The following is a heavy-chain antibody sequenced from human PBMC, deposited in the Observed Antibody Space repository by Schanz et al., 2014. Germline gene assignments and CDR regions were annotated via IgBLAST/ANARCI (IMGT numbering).Heavy chain of an antibody. CDR3: ARESGGQNDLDTEPHKYTYMDV. CDR1: GFSFSTHW. D-gene: IGHD1-1*01. CDR2: IGDDGADK. Sequence: VQLVESGGGLVQPGGSVRLSCGASGFSFSTHWMAWVRQAPGKGLEWVANIGDDGADKYYLDSVRGRFTISRDNTKNSLHLEMNNLRAEDTAVYFCARESGGQNDLDTEPHKYTYMDVWGKGTTVTVSS. J-gene: IGHJ6*03. V-gene: IGHV3-7*01.